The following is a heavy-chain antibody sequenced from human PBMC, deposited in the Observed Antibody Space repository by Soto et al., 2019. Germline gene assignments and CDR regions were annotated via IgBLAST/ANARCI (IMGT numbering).Heavy chain of an antibody. V-gene: IGHV4-59*01. D-gene: IGHD6-13*01. CDR3: ARDSSSWGYYYYGMDV. J-gene: IGHJ6*02. Sequence: SETLSLTCTVSGGSISSYYWSWIRQPPGKGLEWIGYIYYSGSTNYNPSLKSRVTISVDTSKNQFSLKLSSVTAADTAVYYCARDSSSWGYYYYGMDVWGQGTTVTVSS. CDR1: GGSISSYY. CDR2: IYYSGST.